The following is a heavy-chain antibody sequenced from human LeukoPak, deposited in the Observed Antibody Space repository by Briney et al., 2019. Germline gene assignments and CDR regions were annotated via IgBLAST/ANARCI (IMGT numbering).Heavy chain of an antibody. D-gene: IGHD4/OR15-4a*01. V-gene: IGHV3-48*02. CDR2: ISSSGRTI. J-gene: IGHJ4*02. CDR3: ARFRSVLWAFDY. Sequence: GGSLRLSRAASGFYFSNYSMNWVRQAPGKGLEWVSYISSSGRTIHHADSVKGRFTISRDNAKNSLYLQMNSLRDEDTAVYYCARFRSVLWAFDYWGQGALVTVSS. CDR1: GFYFSNYS.